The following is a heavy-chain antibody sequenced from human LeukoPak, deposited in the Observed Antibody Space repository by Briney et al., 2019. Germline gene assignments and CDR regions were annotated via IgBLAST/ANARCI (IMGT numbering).Heavy chain of an antibody. V-gene: IGHV3-74*01. J-gene: IGHJ5*02. D-gene: IGHD2-15*01. CDR3: ATSGPYCSGGSCYHP. CDR2: INSDGSST. CDR1: GFTFSSYW. Sequence: PGGSLRLSCAASGFTFSSYWMHWVRQAPGKGLVWVSRINSDGSSTSYAVSVKGRFTISRDSAKNSLSLQMNSLRAEDTAVYYCATSGPYCSGGSCYHPWGQGTLVTVSS.